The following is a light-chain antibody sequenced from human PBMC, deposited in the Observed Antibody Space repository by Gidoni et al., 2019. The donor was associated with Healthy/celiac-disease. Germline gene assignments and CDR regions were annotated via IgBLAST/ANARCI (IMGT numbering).Light chain of an antibody. Sequence: IVLTQSPGTRYLSPGERATLSCRASQSVSSSYLAWYQQKPGQAPRLLIYGASSRATGIPDRFSGSGSGTDFTLTISRLEPEDFAVYYCQQYGSSPKTFGQGTKVEIK. V-gene: IGKV3-20*01. CDR2: GAS. CDR3: QQYGSSPKT. CDR1: QSVSSSY. J-gene: IGKJ1*01.